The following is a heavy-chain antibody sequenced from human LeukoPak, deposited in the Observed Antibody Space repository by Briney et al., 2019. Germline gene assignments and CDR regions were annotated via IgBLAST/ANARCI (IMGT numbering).Heavy chain of an antibody. V-gene: IGHV3-23*01. D-gene: IGHD3-9*01. J-gene: IGHJ6*01. CDR3: ARAGYGYYYGMDV. CDR2: ISGSGGST. Sequence: GGSLRLSCAASGFTFSSYAMSWVRQAPGKGLEWVSAISGSGGSTYYADSVKGRFTISRDNSKNTLYLQMNSLRAEDTAVYYCARAGYGYYYGMDVWGQGTTVTVSS. CDR1: GFTFSSYA.